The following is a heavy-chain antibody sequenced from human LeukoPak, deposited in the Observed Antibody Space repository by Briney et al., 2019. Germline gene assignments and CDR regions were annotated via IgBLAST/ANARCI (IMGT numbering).Heavy chain of an antibody. D-gene: IGHD2-15*01. CDR3: VKGAKATNIVVVVAATLNRDY. CDR2: ISSNGGST. Sequence: GGSLRLSCSASGFTFSSYAMHWVRQAPGKGLEYVSAISSNGGSTYYADSVKGRFTISRDNSKNTLYLQMSSLRAEDTAVYYCVKGAKATNIVVVVAATLNRDYWGQGTLVTVSS. CDR1: GFTFSSYA. V-gene: IGHV3-64D*06. J-gene: IGHJ4*02.